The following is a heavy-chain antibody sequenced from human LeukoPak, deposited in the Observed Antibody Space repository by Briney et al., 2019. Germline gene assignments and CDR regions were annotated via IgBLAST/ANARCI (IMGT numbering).Heavy chain of an antibody. CDR1: GYTFTSYG. V-gene: IGHV1-18*01. J-gene: IGHJ4*02. CDR2: ISAYNGNT. D-gene: IGHD4-17*01. Sequence: GASVKVSCKASGYTFTSYGISWVRQAPGQGLEWMGWISAYNGNTNYAQKLQGRVTMTTDASTSTAYMELRSLRSDDTAVYYCARGYYGDPKYYFDYWGQGTLVTVSS. CDR3: ARGYYGDPKYYFDY.